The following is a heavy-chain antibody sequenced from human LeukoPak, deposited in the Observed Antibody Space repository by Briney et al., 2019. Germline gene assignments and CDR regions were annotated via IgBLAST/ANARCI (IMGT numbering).Heavy chain of an antibody. CDR1: GFIISDHY. D-gene: IGHD6-13*01. CDR2: TRHKARRYTT. Sequence: PGGSLRLSCAASGFIISDHYMDWVRQAPGKGLEWVGRTRHKARRYTTEYAASVKGRFTVSRDDSKNSLYLQMSSLKTEDTAVYYCVRVLAAAGNAFDIWGQGTMVTVSS. V-gene: IGHV3-72*01. J-gene: IGHJ3*02. CDR3: VRVLAAAGNAFDI.